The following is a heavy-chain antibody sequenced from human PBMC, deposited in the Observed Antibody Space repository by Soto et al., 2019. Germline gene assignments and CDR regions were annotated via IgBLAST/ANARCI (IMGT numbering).Heavy chain of an antibody. CDR1: GFTFSSYS. D-gene: IGHD2-15*01. J-gene: IGHJ5*02. CDR3: ARDPAVSGGSENWFDP. CDR2: ISSSSGYI. V-gene: IGHV3-21*01. Sequence: GGSLRLSCAASGFTFSSYSMNWVRQAPGKGLEWVSSISSSSGYIYYADSVKGRFTISRDNAKNSLYLKMNSLRAEDTAVYYCARDPAVSGGSENWFDPWGQGTLVTVSS.